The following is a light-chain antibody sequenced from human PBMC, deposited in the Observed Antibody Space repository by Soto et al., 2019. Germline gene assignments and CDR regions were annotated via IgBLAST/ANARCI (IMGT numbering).Light chain of an antibody. V-gene: IGKV3-20*01. CDR3: QQYGSSSWT. CDR1: QSVSSSY. CDR2: GTS. Sequence: EIVLTQSPGTLSLSPGVRATLSCRASQSVSSSYLAWYQQKPGQAPRLLIYGTSSRATAIPDRFSGSGCGTDFTLTISRLEPEAFAVYYCQQYGSSSWTFGQGTKVEIK. J-gene: IGKJ1*01.